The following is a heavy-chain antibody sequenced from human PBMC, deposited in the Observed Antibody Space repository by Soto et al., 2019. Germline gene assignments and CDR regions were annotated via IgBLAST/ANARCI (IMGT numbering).Heavy chain of an antibody. CDR1: GYTFTSYC. D-gene: IGHD2-21*02. J-gene: IGHJ4*02. V-gene: IGHV1-18*01. CDR2: ISAYNGNT. Sequence: ASVKVSCKASGYTFTSYCISWVRQAPGQGLEWMGWISAYNGNTNYAQKLQGRVTMTTDTSTSTAYMELRSLRSDDTAVYYCARDQVYCGGDCYPDYWGQGTLVTVSS. CDR3: ARDQVYCGGDCYPDY.